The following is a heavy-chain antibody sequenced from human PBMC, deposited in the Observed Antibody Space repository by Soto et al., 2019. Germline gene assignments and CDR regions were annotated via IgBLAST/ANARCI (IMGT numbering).Heavy chain of an antibody. CDR1: GFTFSSYA. V-gene: IGHV3-66*01. CDR3: ASAKLLLPWLFDY. D-gene: IGHD2-15*01. Sequence: GGSLRLSCAASGFTFSSYAMSWVRQAPGKGLEWVSVIYSGGSTYYADSVKGRFTISRDDSKNTLFLQMKSLRAEDTAVYYCASAKLLLPWLFDYWGQGTLVTVSS. CDR2: IYSGGST. J-gene: IGHJ4*02.